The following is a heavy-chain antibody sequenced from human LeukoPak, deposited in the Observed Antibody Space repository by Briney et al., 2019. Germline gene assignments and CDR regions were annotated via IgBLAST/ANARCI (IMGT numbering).Heavy chain of an antibody. CDR1: GYSISSGYY. CDR2: VYHSGST. J-gene: IGHJ6*03. D-gene: IGHD3-22*01. Sequence: PSETLSLTCTVSGYSISSGYYWGWVRQPPGKGLEWIGTVYHSGSTYYNPSLRSRVTISVETSKNQFSLKLSSVTAADTAVYYCTRGSIAYYYMEVWGKGTTVTISS. V-gene: IGHV4-38-2*02. CDR3: TRGSIAYYYMEV.